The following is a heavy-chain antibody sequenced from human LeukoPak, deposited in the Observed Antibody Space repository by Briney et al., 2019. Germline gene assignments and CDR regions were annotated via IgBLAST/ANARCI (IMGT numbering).Heavy chain of an antibody. D-gene: IGHD3-22*01. J-gene: IGHJ4*02. CDR1: GGSISSGGYS. Sequence: SETLSLTCAVSGGSISSGGYSWNWIRQPPGKGLEWSGYVYHSGSTNYNPSLKSRVTISVDTSKNQFSLKLSSVTAADTAVYFCARGPPTDYYDSSGFYYVFDYWGQGTLVTVSS. CDR2: VYHSGST. V-gene: IGHV4-30-2*01. CDR3: ARGPPTDYYDSSGFYYVFDY.